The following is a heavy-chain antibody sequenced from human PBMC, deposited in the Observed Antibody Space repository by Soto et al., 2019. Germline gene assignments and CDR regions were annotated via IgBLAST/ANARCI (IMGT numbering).Heavy chain of an antibody. Sequence: SETLSLTCAVYGGSFSGYYWTWIRQPPGTGLEWIGEINHSGSTNYNPSLKSRVTISEDRSKNQFYLKLRSVTAADTAVYYCAREYNYDSSGIGFDSWGQGTLVTVS. J-gene: IGHJ4*02. V-gene: IGHV4-34*01. CDR2: INHSGST. CDR1: GGSFSGYY. D-gene: IGHD3-22*01. CDR3: AREYNYDSSGIGFDS.